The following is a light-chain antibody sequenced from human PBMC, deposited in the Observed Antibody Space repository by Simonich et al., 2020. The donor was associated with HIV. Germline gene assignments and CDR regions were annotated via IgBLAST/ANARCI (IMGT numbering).Light chain of an antibody. Sequence: DIVMTQSPDPLAVSLGEKATINGKSSQSVLSSSNIKKYLAWYQQKPGQPPKLIFYWASTRESGVPDRFIGSGSGTDFTLTINSLQAEDVAVYYCQQYYSTPQTFGQGTKVEIK. CDR1: QSVLSSSNIKKY. CDR2: WAS. J-gene: IGKJ1*01. CDR3: QQYYSTPQT. V-gene: IGKV4-1*01.